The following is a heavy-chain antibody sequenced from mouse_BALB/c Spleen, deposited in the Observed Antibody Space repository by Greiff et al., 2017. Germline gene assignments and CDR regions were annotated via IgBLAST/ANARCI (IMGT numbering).Heavy chain of an antibody. J-gene: IGHJ2*01. Sequence: DVMLVESGGGLVQPGGSRKLSCAASGFAFSSYDMSWVRQTPEKRLEWVAYISSGGGSTYYPDTVKGRFTISRDNAKNTLYLQMSSLKSEDTAMYYCARHGYDYFDYWGQGTTLTVSS. V-gene: IGHV5-12-1*01. D-gene: IGHD2-2*01. CDR2: ISSGGGST. CDR1: GFAFSSYD. CDR3: ARHGYDYFDY.